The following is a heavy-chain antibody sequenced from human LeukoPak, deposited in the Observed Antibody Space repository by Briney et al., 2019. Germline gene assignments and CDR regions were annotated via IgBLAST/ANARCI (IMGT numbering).Heavy chain of an antibody. V-gene: IGHV4-59*01. D-gene: IGHD2-21*02. CDR2: IYYSGST. CDR3: ARVQVTYGMDV. J-gene: IGHJ6*02. Sequence: SETLSLTCTVSGGSISSYYWSWIRQPPGKGLEWIGYIYYSGSTNYNPSLKSRVTISVDTSKNQFSLKLSSVTAADTVVYYCARVQVTYGMDVWGQGTTVTVSS. CDR1: GGSISSYY.